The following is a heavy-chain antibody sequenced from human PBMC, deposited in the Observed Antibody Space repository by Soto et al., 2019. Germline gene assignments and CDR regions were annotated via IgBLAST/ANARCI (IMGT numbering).Heavy chain of an antibody. CDR1: GGSISSYY. D-gene: IGHD1-26*01. V-gene: IGHV4-59*12. CDR3: ARDRDYSGSYPRSSFEDY. J-gene: IGHJ4*02. Sequence: SETLSLTCTVSGGSISSYYWGWIRQPPGKGLEWIGYIYYSGSTNYNPSLKSRVTISVDTSKNQFSLKLSSVTAADTAVYYCARDRDYSGSYPRSSFEDYWGQGTLVTVSS. CDR2: IYYSGST.